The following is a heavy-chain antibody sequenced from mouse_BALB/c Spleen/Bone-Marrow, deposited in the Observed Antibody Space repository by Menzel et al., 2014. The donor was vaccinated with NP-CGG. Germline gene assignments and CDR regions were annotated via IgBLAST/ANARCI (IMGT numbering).Heavy chain of an antibody. CDR1: GFTFNNYW. Sequence: DVQLVESGGGLVQPGGSMKLSCVASGFTFNNYWMNWVRQSPEKGLEWVAEIRLKSNNYATQYAESVKGRFTISRDDSKSSFYLRMSNLRAEDPGIYYCASTTVVGMDYWGQGTSVTVSS. D-gene: IGHD1-1*01. CDR2: IRLKSNNYAT. J-gene: IGHJ4*01. V-gene: IGHV6-6*02. CDR3: ASTTVVGMDY.